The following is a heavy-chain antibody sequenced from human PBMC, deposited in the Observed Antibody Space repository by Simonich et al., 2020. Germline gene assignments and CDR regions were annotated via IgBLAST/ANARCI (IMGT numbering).Heavy chain of an antibody. CDR1: GFTFSSYA. Sequence: EVQLLESGGGLVQPGGSLRLSCAASGFTFSSYAMSWVRQAPGKGQGVGSAISGRGGRTYYTDSVKGRFTISRNNSKNTLYRQMNSLRAEDTAVYYCAKRSGVSITGTFDYWGQGTLVTVSS. D-gene: IGHD1-7*01. CDR3: AKRSGVSITGTFDY. V-gene: IGHV3-23*01. CDR2: ISGRGGRT. J-gene: IGHJ4*02.